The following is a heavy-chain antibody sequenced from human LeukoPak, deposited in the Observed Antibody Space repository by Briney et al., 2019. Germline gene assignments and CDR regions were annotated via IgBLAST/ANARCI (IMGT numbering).Heavy chain of an antibody. V-gene: IGHV3-48*03. CDR2: MSSTGTTI. CDR3: ARGDGGSYGGRFDY. Sequence: PGGSLRLSCAASGFTFSSFEMNWVRQAPGKGLAWISYMSSTGTTIYYADSVKGRFTIYRDNARNTLYLQMNSLRTEDTAVYYCARGDGGSYGGRFDYWGQGTLVTVSS. D-gene: IGHD1-26*01. J-gene: IGHJ4*02. CDR1: GFTFSSFE.